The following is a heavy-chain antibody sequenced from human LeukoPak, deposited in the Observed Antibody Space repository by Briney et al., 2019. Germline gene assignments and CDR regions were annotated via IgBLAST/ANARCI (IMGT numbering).Heavy chain of an antibody. CDR2: ISSDGRST. Sequence: PGGSLRLSCAASGFTFSNYWMHWVRQVPGKGLVWVSRISSDGRSTSYADSVKGRFTISRDNAKNTLYLQMNSLRAEDTALYYCTRVSLGTGNDYWGQGTLVTVSS. D-gene: IGHD3-16*01. J-gene: IGHJ4*02. CDR1: GFTFSNYW. CDR3: TRVSLGTGNDY. V-gene: IGHV3-74*01.